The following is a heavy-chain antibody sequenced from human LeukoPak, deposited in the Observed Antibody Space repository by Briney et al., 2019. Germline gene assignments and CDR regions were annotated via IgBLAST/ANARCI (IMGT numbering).Heavy chain of an antibody. Sequence: GGSLRLSCATSGFTFTNYAMSWVRQAPGKGLEWVSAISGSGGSTYYADSVKGRFTISRDNSKNTLYLQMNSLRAEDTAVYYCAKVPYDFWSGYFDYWGQGTLVTVSS. J-gene: IGHJ4*02. D-gene: IGHD3-3*01. CDR1: GFTFTNYA. V-gene: IGHV3-23*01. CDR3: AKVPYDFWSGYFDY. CDR2: ISGSGGST.